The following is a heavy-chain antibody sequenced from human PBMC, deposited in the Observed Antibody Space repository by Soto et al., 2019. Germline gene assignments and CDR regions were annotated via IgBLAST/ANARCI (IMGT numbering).Heavy chain of an antibody. D-gene: IGHD6-13*01. CDR1: GFTVSSNY. CDR2: IYSGGST. CDR3: ARVLAAAGRGYYYYMDV. J-gene: IGHJ6*03. V-gene: IGHV3-66*01. Sequence: GGSLRLSCAASGFTVSSNYMSWVRQAPGKGLEWVSVIYSGGSTYYADSVKGRFTISRDNSKNTLYLQMNSLRAEDTAVYYCARVLAAAGRGYYYYMDVWGKGTTVTVSS.